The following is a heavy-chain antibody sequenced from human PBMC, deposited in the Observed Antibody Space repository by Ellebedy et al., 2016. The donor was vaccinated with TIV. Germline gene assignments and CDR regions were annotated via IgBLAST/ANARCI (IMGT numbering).Heavy chain of an antibody. Sequence: GESLKISCAASGFTFSSYAMSWVRQAPGKGLEWVSAISGSGGSTYYADSVKGRFTISRDNSKNTLYLQMNSLRAEDTAVYYCARDPDANTRFDSWGQGTLVTVSS. V-gene: IGHV3-23*01. CDR3: ARDPDANTRFDS. J-gene: IGHJ4*02. CDR1: GFTFSSYA. CDR2: ISGSGGST. D-gene: IGHD4/OR15-4a*01.